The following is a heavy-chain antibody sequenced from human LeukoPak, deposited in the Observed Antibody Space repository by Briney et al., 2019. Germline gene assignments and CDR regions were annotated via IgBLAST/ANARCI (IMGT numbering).Heavy chain of an antibody. J-gene: IGHJ5*02. CDR2: IYYSGST. CDR1: GVTISSYY. D-gene: IGHD3-22*01. CDR3: ARVVIRRYYDSGFDR. Sequence: SETLSLTCTVSGVTISSYYWSWVRQAPGKGLEWVGYIYYSGSTNYNPSLKSRVTISVDTSKNQFSLKLSSVTAADTAVYYCARVVIRRYYDSGFDRWGQGTLVTVSS. V-gene: IGHV4-59*01.